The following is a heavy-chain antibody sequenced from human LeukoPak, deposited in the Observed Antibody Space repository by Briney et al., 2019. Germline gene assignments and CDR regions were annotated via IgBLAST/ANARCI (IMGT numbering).Heavy chain of an antibody. J-gene: IGHJ4*02. Sequence: GGSLRLSCAASGFTFSSYSMNWVRQAPGKGLEWVSSISSSSYIYYADSVKGRFTISRDNAKNSLYLQMNSLRAEDTAVYYCAREHSTAAGHYFDYWGQGTLVTVSS. CDR2: ISSSSYI. D-gene: IGHD6-13*01. CDR3: AREHSTAAGHYFDY. V-gene: IGHV3-21*03. CDR1: GFTFSSYS.